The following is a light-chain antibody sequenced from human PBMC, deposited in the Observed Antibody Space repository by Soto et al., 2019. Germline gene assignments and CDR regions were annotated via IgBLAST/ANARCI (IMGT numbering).Light chain of an antibody. Sequence: DIHMTQSPSSLSASVGDRVTITCQASQDISNYLNWYQQKPGKAPKLLIYEASNLETGVPSRFSGSGSGTDFTFTISSLQPEDIATYYCQQYDNLPPFTFGPGTKVDIK. CDR1: QDISNY. CDR3: QQYDNLPPFT. CDR2: EAS. J-gene: IGKJ3*01. V-gene: IGKV1-33*01.